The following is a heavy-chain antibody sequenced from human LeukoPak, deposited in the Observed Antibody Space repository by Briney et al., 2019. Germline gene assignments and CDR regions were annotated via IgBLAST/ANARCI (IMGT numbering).Heavy chain of an antibody. CDR1: GGSISTSY. V-gene: IGHV4-4*07. J-gene: IGHJ5*02. Sequence: SETLSLTCTVSGGSISTSYWNWIRQPAGKGLEWIGRIDTSGITNYNPSLRSRVTMSVDASKKQFSLNLRSVTTADTAVYYCATGPTWLDPWGQGTLVTVSS. CDR2: IDTSGIT. CDR3: ATGPTWLDP.